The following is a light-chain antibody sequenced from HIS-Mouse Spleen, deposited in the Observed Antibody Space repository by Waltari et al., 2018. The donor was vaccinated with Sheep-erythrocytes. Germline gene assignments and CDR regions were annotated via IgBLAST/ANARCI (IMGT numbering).Light chain of an antibody. CDR2: EDN. CDR1: SGSIASNY. Sequence: NFMLTQPHSVSESPGKTVTISCTGSSGSIASNYVQWYQQRPGSAPTTVIYEDNQRPSGVPDRFSGSIDSSSNSASLTISGLKTEDEADYYCSSYAGSNNWVVFGGGTKLTVL. V-gene: IGLV6-57*02. CDR3: SSYAGSNNWVV. J-gene: IGLJ2*01.